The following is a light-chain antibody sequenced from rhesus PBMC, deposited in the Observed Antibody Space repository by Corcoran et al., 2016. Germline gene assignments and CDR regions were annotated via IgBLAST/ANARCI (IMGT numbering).Light chain of an antibody. CDR3: QQYSSSPFT. J-gene: IGKJ3*01. CDR1: QSISSW. CDR2: KAS. V-gene: IGKV1-22*01. Sequence: GDTVTITCRASQSISSWLAWYQQKPGKAPKLLIYKASSLESGVPSRFSGSGSGTDVTLTISSLQSEDFATYYCQQYSSSPFTFGPGTKLDIK.